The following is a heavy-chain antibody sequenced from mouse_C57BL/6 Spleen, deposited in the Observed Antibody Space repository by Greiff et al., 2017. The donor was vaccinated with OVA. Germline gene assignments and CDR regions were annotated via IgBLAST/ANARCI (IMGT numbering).Heavy chain of an antibody. Sequence: QVQLQQSGAELVKPGASVKLSCKASGYTFTSYWMQWVKQRPGQGLEWIGEIDPSDSYTNYNQKFKGKATLPVDTSSSTAYLQLSSLTSEDCAVYYCARRLRLYYFDYWGQGTTLTVSS. J-gene: IGHJ2*01. V-gene: IGHV1-50*01. D-gene: IGHD3-2*02. CDR3: ARRLRLYYFDY. CDR2: IDPSDSYT. CDR1: GYTFTSYW.